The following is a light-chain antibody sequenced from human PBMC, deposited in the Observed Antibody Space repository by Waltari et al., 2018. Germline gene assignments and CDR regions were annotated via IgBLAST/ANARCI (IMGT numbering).Light chain of an antibody. CDR2: ELS. J-gene: IGKJ2*01. CDR3: MQGMHFPT. V-gene: IGKV2-29*03. CDR1: QSLLPSDGKPY. Sequence: DLVMTQIPLSLYVIPGQPASMSCKSIQSLLPSDGKPYWYWYRQRPGQSPHLLIYELSSRFSGVPDRFSGSGSGTYCTLTISRVEAEDVGVYYCMQGMHFPTFGQGTKLEI.